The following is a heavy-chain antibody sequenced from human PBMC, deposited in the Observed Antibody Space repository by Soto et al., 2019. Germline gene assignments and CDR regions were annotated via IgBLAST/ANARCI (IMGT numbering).Heavy chain of an antibody. V-gene: IGHV4-59*01. J-gene: IGHJ6*02. CDR1: GGSISSYY. CDR2: IYYSGST. CDR3: ARAPTDFWSGYIYYYGMDV. D-gene: IGHD3-3*01. Sequence: SETLSLTCTVSGGSISSYYWSWIRQPPGKGLEWIGYIYYSGSTNYNPSLKSRVTISVDTSKNQFSLKLSSVTAADTAVYYCARAPTDFWSGYIYYYGMDVWGQATTVTVSS.